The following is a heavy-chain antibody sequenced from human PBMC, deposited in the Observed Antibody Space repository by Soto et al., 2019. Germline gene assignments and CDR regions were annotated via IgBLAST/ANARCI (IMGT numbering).Heavy chain of an antibody. CDR2: INHSGST. CDR1: GGSFSGYY. CDR3: ARGIAFDY. V-gene: IGHV4-34*01. J-gene: IGHJ4*02. Sequence: SETLSLTCAVYGGSFSGYYWSWIRQPPGKGLEWIGEINHSGSTNYNPSLKSRVTISVDTSKNQFSLKLSSVTAADTAVYYCARGIAFDYWGQGTLVTVSS. D-gene: IGHD6-13*01.